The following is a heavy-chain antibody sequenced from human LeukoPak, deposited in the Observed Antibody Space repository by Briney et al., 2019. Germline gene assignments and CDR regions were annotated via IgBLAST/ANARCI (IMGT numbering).Heavy chain of an antibody. CDR3: GMSGDRVPLQDDVFDV. CDR1: GYSFTSYC. CDR2: IYPRASGP. J-gene: IGHJ3*01. V-gene: IGHV5-51*01. Sequence: EALKISCTVFGYSFTSYCIGWVRQMPGKGLGWMGVIYPRASGPRYSPSFQGQVTISVDKSINTAYLQWSSLQASDTAMYYCGMSGDRVPLQDDVFDVWGQGTMVAVST. D-gene: IGHD1-26*01.